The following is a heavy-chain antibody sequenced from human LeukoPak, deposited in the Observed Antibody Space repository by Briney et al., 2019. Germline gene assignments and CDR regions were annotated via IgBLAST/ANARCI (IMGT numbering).Heavy chain of an antibody. Sequence: SETLSLTCAVYGGSFSGYYWSWIRQPPGKGLEWIGEINHSGSTNYNPSLKSRVTISVDTSKNQFSLKLSFVTAADTAVYYCARGDYCSSTSCYAQVGWFDPWGQGTLVIVSS. CDR2: INHSGST. CDR3: ARGDYCSSTSCYAQVGWFDP. V-gene: IGHV4-34*01. CDR1: GGSFSGYY. J-gene: IGHJ5*02. D-gene: IGHD2-2*01.